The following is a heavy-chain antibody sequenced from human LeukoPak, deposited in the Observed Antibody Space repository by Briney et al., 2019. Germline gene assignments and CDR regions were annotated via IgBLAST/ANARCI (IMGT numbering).Heavy chain of an antibody. V-gene: IGHV4-39*01. Sequence: SETLSLTCTVSGGSISSSSYYWGWIRQPPGKGLEWIGSIYYSGSTWYNPSLKSRVTVSADTSKNQFSLKLTSVTAADTAVYYCARDRACSNGVCSYFDYWGQGTVVTVSS. CDR1: GGSISSSSYY. CDR3: ARDRACSNGVCSYFDY. CDR2: IYYSGST. D-gene: IGHD2-8*01. J-gene: IGHJ4*02.